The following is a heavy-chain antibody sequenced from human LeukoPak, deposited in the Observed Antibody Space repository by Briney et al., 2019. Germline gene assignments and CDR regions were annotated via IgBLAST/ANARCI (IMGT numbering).Heavy chain of an antibody. CDR3: AKDHFTYYDFWSGYYGPFDY. J-gene: IGHJ4*02. D-gene: IGHD3-3*01. CDR2: ISGSGGST. Sequence: GGSLRLSCAASGFTFSSYSMNWVRQAPGKGLEWVSAISGSGGSTYYADSVKGRFTISRDNSKNTLYLQMNSLRAEDTAVYYCAKDHFTYYDFWSGYYGPFDYWGQGTLVTVSS. V-gene: IGHV3-23*01. CDR1: GFTFSSYS.